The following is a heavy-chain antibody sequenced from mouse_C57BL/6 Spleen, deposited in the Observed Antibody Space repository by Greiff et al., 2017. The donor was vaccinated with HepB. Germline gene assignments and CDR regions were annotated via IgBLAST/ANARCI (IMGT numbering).Heavy chain of an antibody. V-gene: IGHV5-9*01. Sequence: EVQGVESGGGLVKPGGSLKLSCAASGFTFSSYTMSWVRQTPEKRLEWVATISGGGGNTYYPDSVKGRFTISRDNAKNTLYLQMSSLRSEDTALYYCARRFGYDYVLYFDYWGQGTTLTVSS. CDR3: ARRFGYDYVLYFDY. D-gene: IGHD2-4*01. CDR2: ISGGGGNT. CDR1: GFTFSSYT. J-gene: IGHJ2*01.